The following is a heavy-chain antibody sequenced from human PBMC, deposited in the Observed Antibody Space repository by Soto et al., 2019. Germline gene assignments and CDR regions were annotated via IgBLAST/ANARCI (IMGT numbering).Heavy chain of an antibody. Sequence: QVQLVQSGAEVKKPGASVKVSCKASGYTFTSYDIDWVRQATGQGLEWMGWMNPNSGNTGYAQKFQGRVTMTRNTSISTAYMELSSLRSEDTAVYYCASYSSGWPLDAFDIWGQGTMVTVSS. J-gene: IGHJ3*02. V-gene: IGHV1-8*01. CDR1: GYTFTSYD. CDR3: ASYSSGWPLDAFDI. D-gene: IGHD6-19*01. CDR2: MNPNSGNT.